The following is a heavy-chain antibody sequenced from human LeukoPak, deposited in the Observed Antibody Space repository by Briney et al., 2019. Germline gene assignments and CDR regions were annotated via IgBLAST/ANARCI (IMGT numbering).Heavy chain of an antibody. CDR1: GFTFSSYG. CDR3: ARDPYSGGYGDYYYYYMDV. Sequence: PGGTLRLSCAASGFTFSSYGMSWVRQAPGKGLEWVSAISGRGGSTYYADSVKGRFTISRDNSKNTLYLQINSLRAEDTAVYYCARDPYSGGYGDYYYYYMDVWGKGTTVTISS. CDR2: ISGRGGST. J-gene: IGHJ6*03. V-gene: IGHV3-23*01. D-gene: IGHD1-26*01.